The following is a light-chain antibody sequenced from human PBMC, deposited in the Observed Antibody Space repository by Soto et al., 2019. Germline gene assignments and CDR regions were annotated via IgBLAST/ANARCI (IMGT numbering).Light chain of an antibody. CDR2: GNN. V-gene: IGLV1-40*01. Sequence: QSVLTQPPSVSGAPGQRVPISCTGSSSNIGAGYDVHWYQRLPGTAPKVLIYGNNNRPSGVPDRFYGSKSGTSASLAITGLQAEDEADYYCQSYDSSLSGSYVFGTGTKLTVL. CDR1: SSNIGAGYD. CDR3: QSYDSSLSGSYV. J-gene: IGLJ1*01.